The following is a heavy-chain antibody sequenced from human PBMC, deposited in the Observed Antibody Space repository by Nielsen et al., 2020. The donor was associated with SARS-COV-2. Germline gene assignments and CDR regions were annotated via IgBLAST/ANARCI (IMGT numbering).Heavy chain of an antibody. CDR3: VRIDMATISVDY. D-gene: IGHD5-24*01. CDR1: RGSISSDNW. CDR2: IFYRGNT. J-gene: IGHJ4*02. V-gene: IGHV4-4*02. Sequence: SETLSLTCAVSRGSISSDNWWSWVRQPPGKGLEWIGYIFYRGNTNYNPSLKSRVTISVDTSKNQFSLKVNSVTAADTAVYYCVRIDMATISVDYWGRGTLVTVSS.